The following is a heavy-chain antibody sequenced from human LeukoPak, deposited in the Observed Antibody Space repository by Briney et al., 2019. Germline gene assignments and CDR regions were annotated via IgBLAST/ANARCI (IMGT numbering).Heavy chain of an antibody. V-gene: IGHV3-23*01. Sequence: GGSLRLSCAASGFTFSSSAMNWVRQAPGRGLEWVSVVSGSGGGTYYADSVKGRFTISRDNSKNTLYLQMNSLRAEDTAVYYCARDPSGMDVWGQGTTVTVSS. CDR2: VSGSGGGT. CDR3: ARDPSGMDV. CDR1: GFTFSSSA. J-gene: IGHJ6*02.